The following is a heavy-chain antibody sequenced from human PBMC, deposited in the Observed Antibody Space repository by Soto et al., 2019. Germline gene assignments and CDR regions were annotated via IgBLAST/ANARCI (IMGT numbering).Heavy chain of an antibody. CDR1: GYTFTSYA. V-gene: IGHV1-3*01. Sequence: ASVKVSCKASGYTFTSYAMHWVRQAPGQRLEWMGWINAGNGNTKYSQKFQGRVTITRDTSASTAYMELSSLRSEDTAVYYCARGTHCSGGSSYSFNWFDPWGQGTLVTVSS. CDR3: ARGTHCSGGSSYSFNWFDP. CDR2: INAGNGNT. D-gene: IGHD2-15*01. J-gene: IGHJ5*02.